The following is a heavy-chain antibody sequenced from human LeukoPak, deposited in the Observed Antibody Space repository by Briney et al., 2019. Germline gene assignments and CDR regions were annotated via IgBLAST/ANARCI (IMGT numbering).Heavy chain of an antibody. Sequence: PSETLSLTCSVSGGSINNYWWNWIRQPPGKGLEWIGYIYYSGSTSYNPSLKSRLTISVDTSLNQFSLKLNSVTAADTAVYYCARYCGGDCYSKALDYWGQGILVTVSS. CDR1: GGSINNYW. V-gene: IGHV4-59*01. D-gene: IGHD2-21*02. CDR3: ARYCGGDCYSKALDY. CDR2: IYYSGST. J-gene: IGHJ4*02.